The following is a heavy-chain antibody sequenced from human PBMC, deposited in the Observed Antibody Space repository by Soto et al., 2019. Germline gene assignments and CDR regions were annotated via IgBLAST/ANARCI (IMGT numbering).Heavy chain of an antibody. V-gene: IGHV3-23*01. J-gene: IGHJ4*02. D-gene: IGHD2-2*01. Sequence: GGSLRLSCAASGFTFSNDALTWVRHAPGQGLEWVSTISGGGVGTYYADSVKGRFTIARDNSKHTLYLQMNSLRAEDTALYYCAKLGYCTSTSCPSFDYWGQGTLVTVSS. CDR2: ISGGGVGT. CDR1: GFTFSNDA. CDR3: AKLGYCTSTSCPSFDY.